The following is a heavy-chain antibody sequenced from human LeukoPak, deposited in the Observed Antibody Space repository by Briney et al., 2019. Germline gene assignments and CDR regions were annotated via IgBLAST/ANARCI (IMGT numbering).Heavy chain of an antibody. CDR3: ARDSSSWLHGH. Sequence: ASVKVSCKASGYTFINYGISWVRQAPGQGLEWMGWISAHNGHTIYAQNFKGRVTMTTDASTTTTYMELSSLTSDDTAMYFCARDSSSWLHGHWGQGTLVTVSS. D-gene: IGHD6-13*01. CDR2: ISAHNGHT. CDR1: GYTFINYG. V-gene: IGHV1-18*01. J-gene: IGHJ4*02.